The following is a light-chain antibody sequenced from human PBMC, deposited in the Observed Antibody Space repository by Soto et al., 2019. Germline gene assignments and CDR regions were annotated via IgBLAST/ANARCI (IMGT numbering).Light chain of an antibody. CDR1: QDIEKW. J-gene: IGKJ3*01. CDR3: HQACTFPFT. CDR2: AAS. V-gene: IGKV1-12*01. Sequence: DIQLTQSPSSVSASVGDTINITCRASQDIEKWLAWYQQKPGRAPKVLIYAASHLESGVPSRFSGSGSGTEFSLTISSLQTEDFATYFCHQACTFPFTFGPGTKVDIK.